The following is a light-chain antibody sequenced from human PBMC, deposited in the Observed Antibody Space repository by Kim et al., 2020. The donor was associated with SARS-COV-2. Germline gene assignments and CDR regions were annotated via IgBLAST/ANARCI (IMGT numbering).Light chain of an antibody. J-gene: IGKJ2*01. Sequence: DIQMTQSPSTLSASVGDRVTITCRASQSISDWLAWYQQKPGKAPKLLIYKASSLESGAPSRFSGSGSGTEFTITINSLQTDDFTTYYCQQYKSYPYTFGQGTKLEI. CDR1: QSISDW. CDR3: QQYKSYPYT. CDR2: KAS. V-gene: IGKV1-5*03.